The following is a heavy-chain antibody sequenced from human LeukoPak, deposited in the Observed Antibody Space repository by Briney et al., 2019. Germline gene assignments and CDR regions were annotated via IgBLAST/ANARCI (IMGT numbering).Heavy chain of an antibody. CDR1: GGSISNYF. D-gene: IGHD6-6*01. CDR2: IYYSGNT. V-gene: IGHV4-59*01. J-gene: IGHJ4*02. CDR3: AGAREFSSSSGRAYYFDF. Sequence: SETLSLTCTVSGGSISNYFWIWIRQPPGKGLEWIGYIYYSGNTNSNPSLKSRVTISVDTSKNQFSLKLRSVTAADTAVYYCAGAREFSSSSGRAYYFDFWGQGTLVTVSS.